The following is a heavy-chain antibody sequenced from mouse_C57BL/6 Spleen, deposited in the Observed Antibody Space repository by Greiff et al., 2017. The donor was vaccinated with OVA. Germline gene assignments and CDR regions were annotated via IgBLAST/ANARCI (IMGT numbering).Heavy chain of an antibody. CDR1: GYTFTSYW. Sequence: QVQLQQPGAELVRPGSSVKLSCKASGYTFTSYWMHWVKQRPIQGLEWIGNIDPSDSETHYNQKFKDKATLTVDKSSSTAYMQLSSLTSEDSAVYYCARGDDYDEGFAYWGQGTLVTVSA. V-gene: IGHV1-52*01. CDR3: ARGDDYDEGFAY. CDR2: IDPSDSET. D-gene: IGHD2-4*01. J-gene: IGHJ3*01.